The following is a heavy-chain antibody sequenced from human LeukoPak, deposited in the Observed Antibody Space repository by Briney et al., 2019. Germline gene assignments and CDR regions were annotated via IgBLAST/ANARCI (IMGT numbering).Heavy chain of an antibody. D-gene: IGHD4/OR15-4a*01. CDR2: ITSNGAST. Sequence: GGSLRLSCAASGFTFSSYAMHWVRQAPGKGLEYVSAITSNGASTYYTNSMKGRFTISRDNAKNSLYLQMNSLRAEDTAVYYCARRAGAYSHPYDYWGQGTLVTVSS. CDR3: ARRAGAYSHPYDY. V-gene: IGHV3-64*01. CDR1: GFTFSSYA. J-gene: IGHJ4*02.